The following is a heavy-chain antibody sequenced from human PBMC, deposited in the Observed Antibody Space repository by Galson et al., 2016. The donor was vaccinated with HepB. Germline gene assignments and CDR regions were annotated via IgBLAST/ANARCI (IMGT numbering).Heavy chain of an antibody. Sequence: QSGAEVKKPGEPLTISCKSSGPAYTFVTSWIGWVRQMPGEGLEWMGIIYVGDSETRYSPSFQGRVTMSVDKSITTAYLQWSSLKASDTAIYYCARLLAVAGRGHGMDIWGEGTTVTVSS. CDR1: GPAYTFVTSW. V-gene: IGHV5-51*01. D-gene: IGHD6-19*01. CDR2: IYVGDSET. CDR3: ARLLAVAGRGHGMDI. J-gene: IGHJ6*04.